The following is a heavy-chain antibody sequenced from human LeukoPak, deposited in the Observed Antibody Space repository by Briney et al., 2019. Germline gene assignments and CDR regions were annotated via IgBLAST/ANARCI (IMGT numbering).Heavy chain of an antibody. CDR1: GFTLSKVW. Sequence: GGSLRLSCAASGFTLSKVWMSWVRQAPGKGLEWVGRIRSKNDGGTTDYAAPVKGRFTISRDDSKNMMYLQMNNLKTEDTALYYCTTDWAGSWGQGTLVSVSS. CDR3: TTDWAGS. J-gene: IGHJ5*02. D-gene: IGHD3-16*01. CDR2: IRSKNDGGTT. V-gene: IGHV3-15*01.